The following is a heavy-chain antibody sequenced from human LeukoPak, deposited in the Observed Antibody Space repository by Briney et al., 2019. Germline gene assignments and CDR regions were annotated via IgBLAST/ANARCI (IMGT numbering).Heavy chain of an antibody. CDR2: IKSKTDGGTT. Sequence: GGSLRLSCAASGFTFSDYYMSWIRQAPGKGLEWVGRIKSKTDGGTTDYAAPVKGRFTISRDDSKNTLYLQMNSLKTEDTAVYYCTTGSGSSPTDYWGQGTLVTVSS. D-gene: IGHD1-26*01. J-gene: IGHJ4*02. CDR3: TTGSGSSPTDY. V-gene: IGHV3-15*01. CDR1: GFTFSDYY.